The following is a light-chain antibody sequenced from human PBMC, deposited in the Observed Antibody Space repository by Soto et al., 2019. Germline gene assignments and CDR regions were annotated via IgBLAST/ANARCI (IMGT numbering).Light chain of an antibody. V-gene: IGKV3-11*01. CDR3: QQRRNWPYLT. CDR2: HAP. J-gene: IGKJ4*01. CDR1: ESVSTY. Sequence: DIVLTQSPATLSLSPGERATLSCRASESVSTYLAWYQHKPGQAPRLLINHAPNRATGIPDRFSGSGSGTDFTLIISSLEPEDFAVYYCQQRRNWPYLTFGGGTKVEIK.